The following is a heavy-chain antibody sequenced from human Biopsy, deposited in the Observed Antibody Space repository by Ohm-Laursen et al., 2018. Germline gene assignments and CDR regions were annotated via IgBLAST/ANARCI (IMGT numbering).Heavy chain of an antibody. V-gene: IGHV1-24*01. CDR1: GYVLSELS. J-gene: IGHJ4*02. CDR3: TTSAEYGALDY. D-gene: IGHD2-2*01. CDR2: FVPEDDER. Sequence: SVKVSCKVSGYVLSELSMRWVRQAPGKGLEWMGGFVPEDDERIYAQKFQGRVTMTEDTSTGTAYMELRGLRSDDTAVYFCTTSAEYGALDYWGQGTLVTVSS.